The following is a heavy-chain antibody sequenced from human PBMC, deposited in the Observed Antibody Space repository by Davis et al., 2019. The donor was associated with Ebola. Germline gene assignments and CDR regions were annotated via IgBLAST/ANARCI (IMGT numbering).Heavy chain of an antibody. D-gene: IGHD3-10*01. Sequence: MPSETLSLTCTVSGGSVSSGSYYWSWIRQPPGKGLEWIGYIYYSGSTNYNPSLKSRVTISVDTYKNQFPLKLSSVTAADTAVYYCARDVGLLWFGESFPLDVWGKGTTVTVSS. V-gene: IGHV4-61*01. J-gene: IGHJ6*04. CDR3: ARDVGLLWFGESFPLDV. CDR2: IYYSGST. CDR1: GGSVSSGSYY.